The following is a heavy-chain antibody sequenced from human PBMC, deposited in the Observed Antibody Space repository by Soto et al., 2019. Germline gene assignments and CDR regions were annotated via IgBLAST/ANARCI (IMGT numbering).Heavy chain of an antibody. J-gene: IGHJ3*02. Sequence: QVQLQESGPGLVKPSQTLSLTCTVSGGSISSGGYYWSWIRQHPGKGLEWIGYIYYSGSTYYNPSLKSRVTISVDTSKNQFSLKLSSVTAADTAVYYCARDLGPVVRVRDAFDIWGQGTMVTVSS. CDR2: IYYSGST. CDR3: ARDLGPVVRVRDAFDI. D-gene: IGHD3-10*01. CDR1: GGSISSGGYY. V-gene: IGHV4-31*03.